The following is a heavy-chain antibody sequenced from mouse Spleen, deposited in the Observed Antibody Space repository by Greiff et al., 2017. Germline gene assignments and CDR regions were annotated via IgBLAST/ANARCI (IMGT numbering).Heavy chain of an antibody. CDR1: GFTFSDYG. V-gene: IGHV5-17*03. Sequence: DVKLVESGGGLVKPGGSLKLSCAASGFTFSDYGMHWVRQAPEKGLEWVAYISSGSSTIYYADTVKGRFTISRDNAKNTLYLQMSSLRSEDTAMYYCASHEVRRDGLEYWGQGTTLTVSS. CDR2: ISSGSSTI. CDR3: ASHEVRRDGLEY. J-gene: IGHJ2*01. D-gene: IGHD2-14*01.